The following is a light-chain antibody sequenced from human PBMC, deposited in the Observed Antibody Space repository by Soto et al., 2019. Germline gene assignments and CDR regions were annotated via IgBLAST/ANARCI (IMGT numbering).Light chain of an antibody. CDR2: EVV. J-gene: IGLJ1*01. CDR3: KSYAGSNTYV. V-gene: IGLV2-8*01. CDR1: QNDIGVYDF. Sequence: QSALTQPPSASGSPGQSVTISCTGTQNDIGVYDFVSWYQHHPGKAPRLIIYEVVQRPSGVPDRFSGSKSGNTASLTVSGLQAADEADYLCKSYAGSNTYVFGSGTKLTVL.